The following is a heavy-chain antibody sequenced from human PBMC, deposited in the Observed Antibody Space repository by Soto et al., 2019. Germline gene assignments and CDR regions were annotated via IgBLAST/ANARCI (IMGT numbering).Heavy chain of an antibody. V-gene: IGHV3-30*18. CDR3: AKVMASRYNWNYYYYYMDV. Sequence: GGSLRLSCAASGFTFSSYGMHWARQAPGKGLEWVAVISYDGSKKYYADYVKGRFTISRDNSKNTLYLQMNSLRAEDTAVYYWAKVMASRYNWNYYYYYMDVWGKGTTVTVSS. CDR2: ISYDGSKK. CDR1: GFTFSSYG. D-gene: IGHD1-20*01. J-gene: IGHJ6*03.